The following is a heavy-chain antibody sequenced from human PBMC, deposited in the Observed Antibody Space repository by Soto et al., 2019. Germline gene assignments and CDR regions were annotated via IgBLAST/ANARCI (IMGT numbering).Heavy chain of an antibody. CDR3: ARDRVGHGGVVY. V-gene: IGHV3-74*01. D-gene: IGHD2-21*01. Sequence: EVQLVESGGGLVQPGGSLRLSCAASGFTFSSYWMHWVRQAPGKGLVWVSRISSDGSSASYADSVKGRFTISRDNAKNTLDLQMISLRAEDTAVYYCARDRVGHGGVVYWGQGTLVTVSS. CDR2: ISSDGSSA. CDR1: GFTFSSYW. J-gene: IGHJ4*02.